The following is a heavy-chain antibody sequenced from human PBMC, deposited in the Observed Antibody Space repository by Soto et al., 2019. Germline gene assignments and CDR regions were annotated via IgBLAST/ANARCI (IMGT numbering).Heavy chain of an antibody. J-gene: IGHJ3*02. CDR2: IYYSGST. CDR3: ARGSIYDYIWGGYRPDAFDI. CDR1: GGSISSGGYY. D-gene: IGHD3-16*02. V-gene: IGHV4-31*03. Sequence: SETLSLTCTVSGGSISSGGYYWSWIRQHPGKGLEWIGYIYYSGSTYYNPSLKSRVTISVDTSKNQFSLKLSSVTAADTAVYYCARGSIYDYIWGGYRPDAFDIWGQGTMVTVSS.